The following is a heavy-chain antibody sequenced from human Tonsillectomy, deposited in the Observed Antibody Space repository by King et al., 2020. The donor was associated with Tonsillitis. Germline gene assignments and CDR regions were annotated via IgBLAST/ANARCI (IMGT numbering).Heavy chain of an antibody. CDR3: ARDRAVAVYSPPGY. CDR2: IIPILAIS. D-gene: IGHD6-19*01. Sequence: QLVQSGAEVKKPGSSVKVSCKASGGTFSSYAVNWVRQAPGQGLEWMGRIIPILAISNYAQKFQGRVTITANKSTTTAYMELSSLRSEDSAVYFCARDRAVAVYSPPGYWGQGTLVTVSS. J-gene: IGHJ4*02. CDR1: GGTFSSYA. V-gene: IGHV1-69*09.